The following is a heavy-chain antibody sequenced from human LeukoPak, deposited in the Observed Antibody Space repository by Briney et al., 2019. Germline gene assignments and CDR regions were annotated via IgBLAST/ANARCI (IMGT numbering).Heavy chain of an antibody. CDR2: ITSNGDST. CDR3: ARESHRRYSSSWYSL. Sequence: GGSLRLSCAASGFTFSSYAMHWVRQAPGKGLEYVSSITSNGDSTYYANSVKGRFTISRDNSKNTLYLQMGSLTTEDMAVYYCARESHRRYSSSWYSLWGQGTLVTVSS. CDR1: GFTFSSYA. D-gene: IGHD6-13*01. V-gene: IGHV3-64*01. J-gene: IGHJ4*02.